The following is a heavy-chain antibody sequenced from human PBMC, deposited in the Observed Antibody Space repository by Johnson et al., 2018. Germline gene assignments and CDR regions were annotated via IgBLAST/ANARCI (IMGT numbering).Heavy chain of an antibody. CDR1: GFTFSSYA. CDR2: ISSNGGST. D-gene: IGHD4/OR15-4a*01. J-gene: IGHJ3*02. CDR3: ARGGANDAFDI. Sequence: VQLVESGGGVVQPGKSLRLSCAASGFTFSSYAMHWVRQAPGKGLEYVSAISSNGGSTYYANSVKGRFTISRDNSKNTLYLQMGSLRAEDMAVYYCARGGANDAFDIWGQGTMVTVSS. V-gene: IGHV3-64*01.